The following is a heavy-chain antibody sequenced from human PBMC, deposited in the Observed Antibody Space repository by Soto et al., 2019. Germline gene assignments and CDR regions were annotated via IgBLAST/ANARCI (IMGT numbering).Heavy chain of an antibody. D-gene: IGHD5-12*01. V-gene: IGHV3-48*02. CDR2: ISTSSSTI. CDR3: ARYVGRTGWFDP. J-gene: IGHJ5*02. Sequence: EVQLVESGGGLVQPGGSLRLSCSASGFTFSSYSMSWVRQAPGKGLEWVSYISTSSSTIYHADSVKGRFTISRDNAKNSLYLQMNSLRNEDTAVYDCARYVGRTGWFDPWGQGTLVTVSS. CDR1: GFTFSSYS.